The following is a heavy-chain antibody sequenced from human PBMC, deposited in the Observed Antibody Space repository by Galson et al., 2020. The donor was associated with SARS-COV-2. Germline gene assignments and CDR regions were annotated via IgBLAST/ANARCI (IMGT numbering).Heavy chain of an antibody. J-gene: IGHJ4*02. D-gene: IGHD5-12*01. CDR1: GGSIRSTYY. Sequence: SETLSLTCTVSGGSIRSTYYWGWIRQPPGKGMEWIGAIYFSGSTLYNPSLQSRVTISVDSSRNQLSLKLSSVTAADTALYYCATFVGGHDGNLVFDYWDQGSLVTVSS. V-gene: IGHV4-39*01. CDR3: ATFVGGHDGNLVFDY. CDR2: IYFSGST.